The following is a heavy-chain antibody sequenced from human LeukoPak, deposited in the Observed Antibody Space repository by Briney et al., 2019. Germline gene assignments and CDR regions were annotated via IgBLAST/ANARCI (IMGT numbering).Heavy chain of an antibody. D-gene: IGHD3-3*01. V-gene: IGHV4-59*11. CDR1: GGSISSHY. Sequence: SETLSLTCTVYGGSISSHYWSWIRQPPGKGLEWIGYIYYSGSTNYNPSLKSRVTISVDTSKNQFSLKLSSVTAADTAVYYCARGDTIFGVVTQFDDWGQGALGTVSS. CDR3: ARGDTIFGVVTQFDD. CDR2: IYYSGST. J-gene: IGHJ4*02.